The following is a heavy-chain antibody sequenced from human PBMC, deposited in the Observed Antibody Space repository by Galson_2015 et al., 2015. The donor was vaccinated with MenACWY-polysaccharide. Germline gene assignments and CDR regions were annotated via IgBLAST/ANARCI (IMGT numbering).Heavy chain of an antibody. CDR2: ISGSGGTT. D-gene: IGHD4-23*01. V-gene: IGHV3-23*01. CDR1: GFTFSSSA. CDR3: AKRMTTVGAFDI. Sequence: SLRLSCAASGFTFSSSAMSWVRQAPGKGLEWVSGISGSGGTTYYADSVKGRFTICRDTSKNKLYLQMNSLRAEDTAVYYCAKRMTTVGAFDIWGHGTMVTVSS. J-gene: IGHJ3*02.